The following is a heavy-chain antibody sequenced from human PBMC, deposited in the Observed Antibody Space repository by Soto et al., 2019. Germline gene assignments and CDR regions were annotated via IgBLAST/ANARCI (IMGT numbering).Heavy chain of an antibody. D-gene: IGHD3-22*01. J-gene: IGHJ6*02. CDR2: ISCSTSYI. V-gene: IGHV3-21*01. CDR1: GFTFSSYS. CDR3: ARVVDYCDPYYYYGMDV. Sequence: EVQLVESGGGLVKPGGSLRLFCAASGFTFSSYSMNWVRQAPGKGLEWVSSISCSTSYIYYADSVKGRFTISRDNAKNSLYLQMNSLRAEDTAVYYCARVVDYCDPYYYYGMDVWGQGTTVTVSS.